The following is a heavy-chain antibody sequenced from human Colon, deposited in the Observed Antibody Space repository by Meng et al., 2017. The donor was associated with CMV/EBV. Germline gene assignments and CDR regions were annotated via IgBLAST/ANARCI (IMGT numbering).Heavy chain of an antibody. Sequence: QVQLVQSGAGVRVPGASVNVSCKASGYSFTGYDIHWLRQAPGQGLEWMGWMDPTTGRTDYAQKFQGTVTMTRDTSISTAYLELSRLTSDDTAVYYCASHSSYVWGSHHWGQGTLVTVSS. CDR2: MDPTTGRT. CDR3: ASHSSYVWGSHH. J-gene: IGHJ1*01. V-gene: IGHV1-2*02. D-gene: IGHD3-16*01. CDR1: GYSFTGYD.